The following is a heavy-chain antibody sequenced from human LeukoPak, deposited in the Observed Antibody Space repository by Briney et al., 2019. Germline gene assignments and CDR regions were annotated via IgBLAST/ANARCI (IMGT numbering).Heavy chain of an antibody. J-gene: IGHJ4*02. D-gene: IGHD3-10*01. CDR1: GFTISSYG. Sequence: PGGSLRLSCAASGFTISSYGIHWVRQAPGKGLDWVAVISYDEYNKYYADSVEGRFTISRDNSKNTLYLQMNSLRHEDTAVYYCAKDLHVRGVMTPDYWGQGTLVTVSS. V-gene: IGHV3-30*18. CDR2: ISYDEYNK. CDR3: AKDLHVRGVMTPDY.